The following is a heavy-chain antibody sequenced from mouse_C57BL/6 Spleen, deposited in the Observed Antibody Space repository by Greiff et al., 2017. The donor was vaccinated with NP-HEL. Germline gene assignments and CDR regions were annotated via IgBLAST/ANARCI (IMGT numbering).Heavy chain of an antibody. J-gene: IGHJ1*03. Sequence: QVQLQQPGAELVKPGASVKLSCTASGYTFTSYWMHWVKQRPGQGLEWIGMIHPNSGSTNYNEKFKSKATLTVDKSSSTAYMQLSSLTSEDSAVYYCARPYYYGSSPYWYFDVWGTGTTVTVSS. CDR1: GYTFTSYW. D-gene: IGHD1-1*01. V-gene: IGHV1-64*01. CDR2: IHPNSGST. CDR3: ARPYYYGSSPYWYFDV.